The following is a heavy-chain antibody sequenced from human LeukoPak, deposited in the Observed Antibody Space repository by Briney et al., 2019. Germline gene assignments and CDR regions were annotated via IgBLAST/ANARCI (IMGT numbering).Heavy chain of an antibody. CDR1: GFTVSSNY. Sequence: GGSLRLSCAASGFTVSSNYMSWVRQAPGKGLEWVSVIYSGGSTYYADSVKGRFTISRDNSKNTLYLQMNSLRAEDTAVDECARDGGRGAGYRGREYYFDYWGQGTLVTVSS. CDR2: IYSGGST. V-gene: IGHV3-66*02. J-gene: IGHJ4*02. CDR3: ARDGGRGAGYRGREYYFDY. D-gene: IGHD3-9*01.